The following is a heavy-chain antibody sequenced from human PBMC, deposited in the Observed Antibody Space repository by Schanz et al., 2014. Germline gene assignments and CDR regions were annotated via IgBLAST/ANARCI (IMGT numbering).Heavy chain of an antibody. CDR3: ARENLNWEAFDI. D-gene: IGHD7-27*01. CDR1: GFTFSDHY. Sequence: VQLVESGGGLVQPGGSLRLSCAASGFTFSDHYMEWVRQAPGQGLEWLSYISRDGTTSYYADSVKGRFTISRDNAKNSLYLEMTSLRGEDTAVYYCARENLNWEAFDIWGQGTVVTVSS. CDR2: ISRDGTTS. V-gene: IGHV3-11*01. J-gene: IGHJ3*02.